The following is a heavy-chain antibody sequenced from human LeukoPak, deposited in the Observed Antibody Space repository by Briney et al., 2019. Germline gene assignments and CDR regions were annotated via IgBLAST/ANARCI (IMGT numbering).Heavy chain of an antibody. CDR1: GFTFSSYW. J-gene: IGHJ4*02. D-gene: IGHD3-3*01. CDR3: ARDGEYYDFWSGYYTLDY. Sequence: GGSLRLSCAASGFTFSSYWMSWVRQAPGKGLEWVANIKQDGSEKYYVDSVKGRFTIFRDNAKNSLYLQMNSLRAEDTAVYYCARDGEYYDFWSGYYTLDYWGQGTLVTVSS. V-gene: IGHV3-7*01. CDR2: IKQDGSEK.